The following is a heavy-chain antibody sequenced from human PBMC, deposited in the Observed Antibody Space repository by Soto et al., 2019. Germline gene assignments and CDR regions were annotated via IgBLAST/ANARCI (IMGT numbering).Heavy chain of an antibody. Sequence: EVQLVESGGGLVQPGRSLRLSCAASGFTFDDYAIHWVRQAPGRGLEWVAGISWNGASIGYADSVKGRFTISRDTAKNSLHLQMNSLGSEATALYYCASLPLYGSGFDCWGQGTLVTVSS. CDR2: ISWNGASI. CDR3: ASLPLYGSGFDC. D-gene: IGHD3-10*01. CDR1: GFTFDDYA. J-gene: IGHJ4*02. V-gene: IGHV3-9*01.